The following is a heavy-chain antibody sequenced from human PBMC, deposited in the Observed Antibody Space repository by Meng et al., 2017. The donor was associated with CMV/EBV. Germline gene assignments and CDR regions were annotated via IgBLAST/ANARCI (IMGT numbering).Heavy chain of an antibody. CDR1: GYTFTGYY. J-gene: IGHJ5*02. CDR2: INPNSGGT. V-gene: IGHV1-2*02. D-gene: IGHD5-18*01. CDR3: ARGYSYGYPRFDP. Sequence: CKASGYTFTGYYMHWVRQAPGQGLEWMGWINPNSGGTNYAQKFQGRVTMTRDTSISTAYMELSRLRSDDTAVYYCARGYSYGYPRFDPWGQGTLVTVSS.